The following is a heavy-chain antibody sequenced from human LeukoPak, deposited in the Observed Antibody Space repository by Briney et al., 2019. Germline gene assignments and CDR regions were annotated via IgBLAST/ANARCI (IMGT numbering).Heavy chain of an antibody. D-gene: IGHD1-26*01. V-gene: IGHV4-30-4*01. CDR2: IYYSGST. Sequence: PSETLSLTCTVSGVSISSGDYYWSWIRQPPGKGLEWIGYIYYSGSTYYNPSLKSRVTISVDTSKNQFSLKLSSVTAADTAVYYCARAEGATNWFDPWGQGTLVTVSS. CDR1: GVSISSGDYY. CDR3: ARAEGATNWFDP. J-gene: IGHJ5*02.